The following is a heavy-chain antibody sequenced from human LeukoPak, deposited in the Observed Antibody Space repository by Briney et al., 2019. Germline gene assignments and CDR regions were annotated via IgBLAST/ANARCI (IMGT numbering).Heavy chain of an antibody. V-gene: IGHV3-21*01. J-gene: IGHJ4*02. CDR1: GFTFSSYS. D-gene: IGHD2-2*01. CDR2: ISSSSYI. CDR3: ARDRGAAIVVVPAAPDY. Sequence: PGGSLRLSCAASGFTFSSYSMNWVRQAPGKGLEWVSSISSSSYIYYADSVKGRFTISRDNAKNSLYLQMNSLRAEDTAVYYCARDRGAAIVVVPAAPDYWGQGTLVTVSS.